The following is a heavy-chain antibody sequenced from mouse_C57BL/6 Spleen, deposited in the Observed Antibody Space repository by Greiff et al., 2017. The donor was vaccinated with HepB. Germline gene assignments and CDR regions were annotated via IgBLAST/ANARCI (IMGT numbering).Heavy chain of an antibody. CDR1: GYTFTSYW. D-gene: IGHD1-1*01. Sequence: VQLQQSGTVLARPGASVKMSCKTSGYTFTSYWMHWVKQRPGQGLEWIGAIYPGNSDTSYNQKFKGKAKLTAVTSASTAYMELSSLTNEDSAVYYCTRGYYGSSLRLYAMDYWGQGTSVTVSS. CDR2: IYPGNSDT. V-gene: IGHV1-5*01. CDR3: TRGYYGSSLRLYAMDY. J-gene: IGHJ4*01.